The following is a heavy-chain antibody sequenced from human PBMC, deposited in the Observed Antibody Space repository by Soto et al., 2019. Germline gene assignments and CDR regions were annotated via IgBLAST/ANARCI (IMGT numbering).Heavy chain of an antibody. CDR3: ARGGYYDSSGYSAYSFDI. CDR2: FYYSGST. D-gene: IGHD3-22*01. CDR1: VGSVSSGGYY. V-gene: IGHV4-61*08. J-gene: IGHJ3*02. Sequence: SETLSLTCTVSVGSVSSGGYYWSRIRRYPGLGLEWIGAFYYSGSTNYKRPLKSRITMSVDTSKNQFSLMLTSVTAADTAVYYCARGGYYDSSGYSAYSFDIWGQGTMVTVSS.